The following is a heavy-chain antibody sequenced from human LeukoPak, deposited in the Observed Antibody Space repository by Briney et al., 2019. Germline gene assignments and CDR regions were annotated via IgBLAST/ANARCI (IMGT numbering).Heavy chain of an antibody. CDR3: TRDSGNNGWWNSFDI. D-gene: IGHD1-26*01. Sequence: GGSLRLSCIASELTLSNYWMHWVRQAPGKGLVWVSRINSDVRSTTYVDSVKGRFTISRDNAKNTLYLQMNSLRAEDTAVYYCTRDSGNNGWWNSFDIWGQGTMVTVSP. CDR1: ELTLSNYW. CDR2: INSDVRST. J-gene: IGHJ3*02. V-gene: IGHV3-74*01.